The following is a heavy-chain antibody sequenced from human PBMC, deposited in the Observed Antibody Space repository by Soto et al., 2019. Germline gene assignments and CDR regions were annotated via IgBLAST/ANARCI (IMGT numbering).Heavy chain of an antibody. D-gene: IGHD2-2*01. Sequence: QVQLVESGGGVVQPGRSLRLSCAASGFTFSSYGMHWVRQAPGKGLEWVAVIWYDGSNKYYADSVKGRFTISRDNSKNTLYLQMTSLRAEDTAVYYCARALRVGYCSSTSCYEYYYYGMDVCCQGTTVTVSS. J-gene: IGHJ6*02. CDR3: ARALRVGYCSSTSCYEYYYYGMDV. CDR2: IWYDGSNK. CDR1: GFTFSSYG. V-gene: IGHV3-33*01.